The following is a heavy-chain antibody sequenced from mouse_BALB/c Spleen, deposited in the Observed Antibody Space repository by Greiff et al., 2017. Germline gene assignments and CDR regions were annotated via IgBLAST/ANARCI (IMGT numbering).Heavy chain of an antibody. J-gene: IGHJ4*01. D-gene: IGHD2-12*01. CDR1: GFSLTSYG. CDR2: IWSGGST. CDR3: ASYDDLLYYYAMDY. V-gene: IGHV2-2*02. Sequence: QVQLKQSGPGLVQPSQSLSITCTVSGFSLTSYGVHWVRQSPGKGLEWLGVIWSGGSTDYNAAFISRLSISKDNSKSQVFFKMNSLQANDTAIYYCASYDDLLYYYAMDYWGQGTSVTVSS.